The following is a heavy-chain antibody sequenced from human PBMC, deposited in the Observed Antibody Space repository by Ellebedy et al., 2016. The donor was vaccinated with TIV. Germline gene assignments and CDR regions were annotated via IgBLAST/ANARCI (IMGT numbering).Heavy chain of an antibody. D-gene: IGHD5-18*01. CDR3: ARDFGDSPSSGTQLWWKDAFDI. V-gene: IGHV3-11*05. CDR1: GFTFSDYY. CDR2: ISSSSSYT. J-gene: IGHJ3*02. Sequence: GGSLRLXXAASGFTFSDYYMSWIRQAPGKGLEWVSYISSSSSYTNYADSVKGRFTISRDNAKNSLYLQMNSLRAEDTAVYYCARDFGDSPSSGTQLWWKDAFDIWGQGTMVTVSS.